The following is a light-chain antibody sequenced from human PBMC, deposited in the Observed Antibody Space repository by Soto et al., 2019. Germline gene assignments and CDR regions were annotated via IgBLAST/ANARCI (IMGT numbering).Light chain of an antibody. CDR1: QSVSSRY. V-gene: IGKV3-20*01. CDR3: QQYGSSRTWT. Sequence: EIVLTQSPGTLSLSPGERGTLSCRASQSVSSRYLAWYQQKPGQAPRLLIYGASSRATGIPDRFSGSGSGTDFTLTISRLEPEDFAVYYCQQYGSSRTWTFGQGTKVEIK. CDR2: GAS. J-gene: IGKJ1*01.